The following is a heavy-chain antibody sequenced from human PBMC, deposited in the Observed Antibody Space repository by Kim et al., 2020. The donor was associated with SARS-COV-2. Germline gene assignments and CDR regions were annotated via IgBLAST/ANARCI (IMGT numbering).Heavy chain of an antibody. D-gene: IGHD3-10*01. CDR3: ARVPFGDLSAYYFDL. Sequence: GGSLRLSCAASGFTFSDYYMTWIRQAPGKGLEWVAYISSSGSYVNYADSVKGRFTISRDNAKNSLYLQMSSLRAEDTALYYCARVPFGDLSAYYFDLWGRRTRVTVSS. CDR2: ISSSGSYV. V-gene: IGHV3-11*01. J-gene: IGHJ4*02. CDR1: GFTFSDYY.